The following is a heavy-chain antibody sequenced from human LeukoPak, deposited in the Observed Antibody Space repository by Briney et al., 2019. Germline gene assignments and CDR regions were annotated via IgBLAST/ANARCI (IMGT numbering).Heavy chain of an antibody. V-gene: IGHV1-46*01. J-gene: IGHJ4*02. D-gene: IGHD5-18*01. CDR1: GYTFTSYY. CDR3: ASVPAGYSYCYYFHY. CDR2: INPSGGST. Sequence: EASVKVSCKTSGYTFTSYYMHWVRQAPGQGLEWMGIINPSGGSTSYAQKFQGRVTMTRDTSTSTVYMELSSLRSEDTAVYYCASVPAGYSYCYYFHYWGQGTLVTVSS.